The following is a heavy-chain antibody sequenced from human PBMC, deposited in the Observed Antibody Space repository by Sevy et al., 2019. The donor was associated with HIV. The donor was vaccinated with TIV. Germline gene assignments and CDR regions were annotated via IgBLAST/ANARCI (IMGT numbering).Heavy chain of an antibody. Sequence: ASVKVSCKASGYTFTSYDINWVRQATGQGLEWMGWMNPNSGNTGYAQKFQGRVTMTRNTSISTAYMELSSLRSEDTAVYYWARGSSRQLLWFGEEGAGWFDPWGQGTLVTVSS. J-gene: IGHJ5*02. V-gene: IGHV1-8*01. CDR3: ARGSSRQLLWFGEEGAGWFDP. D-gene: IGHD3-10*01. CDR2: MNPNSGNT. CDR1: GYTFTSYD.